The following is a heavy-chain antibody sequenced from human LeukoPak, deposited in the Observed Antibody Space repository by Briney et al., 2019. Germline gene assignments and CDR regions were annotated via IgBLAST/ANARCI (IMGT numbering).Heavy chain of an antibody. CDR1: GFTFSSYS. V-gene: IGHV3-48*01. CDR2: ISSSSSTI. D-gene: IGHD3-22*01. J-gene: IGHJ4*02. Sequence: QPGGSLRLSCAASGFTFSSYSMNWVRQAPGKGLEWVSYISSSSSTIYYADSVKGRFTISRDNSKNTLYLQMNSLRAEDTAVYYCAKGDALLPPDYWGQGTLVTVSS. CDR3: AKGDALLPPDY.